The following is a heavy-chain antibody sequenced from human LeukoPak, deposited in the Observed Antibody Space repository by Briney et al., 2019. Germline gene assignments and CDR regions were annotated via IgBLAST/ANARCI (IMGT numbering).Heavy chain of an antibody. V-gene: IGHV3-21*01. J-gene: IGHJ4*02. CDR2: MSSGSRYI. CDR3: SRRFDC. Sequence: PGGSLRLSCAASGFTFSSYSMTWVRQAPGKGLEWVSSMSSGSRYIYYADSVRGRFTISRDNAKNSLDLQMNSLRDEDTAVYYCSRRFDCWGQGTLVTVSS. CDR1: GFTFSSYS.